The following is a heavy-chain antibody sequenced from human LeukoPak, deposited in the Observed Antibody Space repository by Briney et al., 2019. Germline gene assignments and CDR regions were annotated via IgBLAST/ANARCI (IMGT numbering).Heavy chain of an antibody. V-gene: IGHV4-39*01. Sequence: PSETLSLTCTVPGGSISSSSYYWGWIRQPPGKGLEWIGSIYYSGSTYYNPSLKSRVTISVDTSKNQFSLKLSSVTAADTAVYYCATLLYYYGSGSYSYWGQGTLVTVSS. D-gene: IGHD3-10*01. CDR3: ATLLYYYGSGSYSY. J-gene: IGHJ4*02. CDR1: GGSISSSSYY. CDR2: IYYSGST.